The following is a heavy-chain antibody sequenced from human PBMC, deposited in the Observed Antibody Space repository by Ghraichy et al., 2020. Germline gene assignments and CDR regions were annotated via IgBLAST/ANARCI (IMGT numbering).Heavy chain of an antibody. V-gene: IGHV3-15*05. CDR2: IRNNIDGGTA. Sequence: GGSLRLSCAASGLTFTTAWMSWIRQAPGKGLEWVGRIRNNIDGGTADYAAPVKGRFTISRDDSKNTVYLQMNSLKTVDTAMYYCTTYSGSSSGNWGQGALVTVSS. D-gene: IGHD1-26*01. CDR1: GLTFTTAW. CDR3: TTYSGSSSGN. J-gene: IGHJ4*02.